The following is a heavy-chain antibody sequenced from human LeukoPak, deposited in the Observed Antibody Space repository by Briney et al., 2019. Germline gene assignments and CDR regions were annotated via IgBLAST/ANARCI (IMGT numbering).Heavy chain of an antibody. CDR1: GFSFGSYA. D-gene: IGHD2/OR15-2a*01. CDR2: ISASGASP. Sequence: GGSLRLSCAASGFSFGSYAMSWVRQAPGKGLEWVSTISASGASPYSADSVKGRFTISRDNSKNTLYLQMNSLQVADTALYYCAKGGDYCSSTACYDDYWGQGTLVTVSS. V-gene: IGHV3-23*01. CDR3: AKGGDYCSSTACYDDY. J-gene: IGHJ4*02.